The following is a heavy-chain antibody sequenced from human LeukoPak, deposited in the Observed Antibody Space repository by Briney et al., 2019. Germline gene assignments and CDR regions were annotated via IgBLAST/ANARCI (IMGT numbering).Heavy chain of an antibody. CDR3: ARAFHSGWYFDL. Sequence: SETLSLTCTVSGGSISSGSYYWSWIRQPAGTGLEWIGRIYTSGSTNYNPSLKSRVTISVDTSKNQFSLKLSSVTAADTALYYCARAFHSGWYFDLWGRGTLVTVSS. J-gene: IGHJ2*01. CDR1: GGSISSGSYY. V-gene: IGHV4-61*02. CDR2: IYTSGST. D-gene: IGHD1-26*01.